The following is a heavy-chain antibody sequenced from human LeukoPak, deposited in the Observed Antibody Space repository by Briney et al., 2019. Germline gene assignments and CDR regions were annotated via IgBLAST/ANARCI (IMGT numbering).Heavy chain of an antibody. Sequence: SETLSLTCTVSGGSISNYYWSWIRQPPGKGLEWIGYVYYSGTTIYNPSLKSRVTMSVDTSKNQFSLKLSSVTAADTAVYYCARVPALGEAFDIWGQGTMVTVSS. CDR2: VYYSGTT. CDR3: ARVPALGEAFDI. CDR1: GGSISNYY. V-gene: IGHV4-59*12. J-gene: IGHJ3*02. D-gene: IGHD3-16*01.